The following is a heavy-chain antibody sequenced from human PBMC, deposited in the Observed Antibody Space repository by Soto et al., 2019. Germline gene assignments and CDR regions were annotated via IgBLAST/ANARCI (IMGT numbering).Heavy chain of an antibody. CDR3: ARGGGYDSFDV. CDR2: IVHLEKT. Sequence: SETLSITCSVSRVAMTAGGCSWSWIRQSPEKGLEWLGYIVHLEKTYYGRSFESRLSLSIDRTRNQFSLSLSSMTDADKAVYYCARGGGYDSFDVWGQGIQVTVSS. V-gene: IGHV4-30-2*06. CDR1: RVAMTAGGCS. J-gene: IGHJ4*02. D-gene: IGHD2-15*01.